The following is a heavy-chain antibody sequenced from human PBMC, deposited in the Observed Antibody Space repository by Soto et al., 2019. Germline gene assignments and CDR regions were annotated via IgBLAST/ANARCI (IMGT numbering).Heavy chain of an antibody. Sequence: QVQLVESGGGLVKPGGTLRLSCAASGFSFSDYYMSWIRQAPGKGLEWVSYISSSGSTTYYADSVKGRFTISRDNAKNSLYLQLNSLRAEDTAVYYCARYGSGWLRTFGRDFDYWGQGTLVTVSS. CDR2: ISSSGSTT. CDR3: ARYGSGWLRTFGRDFDY. V-gene: IGHV3-11*01. J-gene: IGHJ4*01. CDR1: GFSFSDYY. D-gene: IGHD6-19*01.